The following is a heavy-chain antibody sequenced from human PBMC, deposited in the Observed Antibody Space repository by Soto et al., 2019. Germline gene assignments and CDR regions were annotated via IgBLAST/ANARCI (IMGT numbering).Heavy chain of an antibody. CDR2: ISYDGSNK. D-gene: IGHD3-22*01. CDR1: GFTFSSYA. Sequence: GGSLRLSCAASGFTFSSYAIHWGRQAPGKGLEWVAVISYDGSNKYYADSVKGRFTISRDNSKNTLYLQMNSLRAEDPAVYYCARAWLESLYYFDYWGQGTLVTVSS. J-gene: IGHJ4*02. V-gene: IGHV3-30-3*01. CDR3: ARAWLESLYYFDY.